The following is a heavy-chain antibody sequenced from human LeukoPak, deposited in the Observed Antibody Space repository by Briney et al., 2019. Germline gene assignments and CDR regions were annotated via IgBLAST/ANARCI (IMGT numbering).Heavy chain of an antibody. D-gene: IGHD2-2*01. CDR3: ARGPRYCSSTSCYSESWFDP. J-gene: IGHJ5*02. V-gene: IGHV1-2*02. Sequence: ASVKVSCKASGYTFTGYYMHWVRQAPGQGLEWMGWINPNSGGTNYAQKFQGRVTMTRDTSISTAYMELSRLRSDDTAVYYCARGPRYCSSTSCYSESWFDPWGQGTLVTVSS. CDR1: GYTFTGYY. CDR2: INPNSGGT.